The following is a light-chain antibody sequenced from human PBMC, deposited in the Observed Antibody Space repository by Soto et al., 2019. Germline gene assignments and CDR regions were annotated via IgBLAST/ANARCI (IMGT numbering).Light chain of an antibody. V-gene: IGKV3-15*01. Sequence: IVMTQSPATLSVSPLEKATLSCMASQSVSSNLAWYQQKPGQAPRLLIYGASTRATGIPARFSGSGSGTEFTLTISSLQSEDFAVYYCQQYNNWPPITFGQGTRLEIK. J-gene: IGKJ5*01. CDR2: GAS. CDR3: QQYNNWPPIT. CDR1: QSVSSN.